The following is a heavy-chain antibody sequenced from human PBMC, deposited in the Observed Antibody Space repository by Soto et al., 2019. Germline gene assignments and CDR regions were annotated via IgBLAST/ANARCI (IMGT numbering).Heavy chain of an antibody. Sequence: SETLSLTCTVSGDSISSSIYYWGWIRQPPGKGLEWIGTIYYSGSTYYNPSLKSRVTISVDTSKNQFSLKLGSVTAADTAVYYCARQDGQLEVYHYHGMDVWGQGTTVTVSS. CDR3: ARQDGQLEVYHYHGMDV. D-gene: IGHD6-13*01. V-gene: IGHV4-39*01. CDR2: IYYSGST. CDR1: GDSISSSIYY. J-gene: IGHJ6*02.